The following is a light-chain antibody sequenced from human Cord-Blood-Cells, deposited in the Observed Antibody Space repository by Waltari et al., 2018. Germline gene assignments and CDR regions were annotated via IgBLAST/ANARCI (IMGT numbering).Light chain of an antibody. J-gene: IGKJ2*01. Sequence: EIVLTQSPATLSLSPGERATLSCRASQSVSSYLAWYQQKPGQAPRLLNYDASNRATGIPARLSGSGSGTDFTRAISSLEPEVFAVYYCQQRSNWPPYTFGQGTKLEIK. CDR3: QQRSNWPPYT. CDR2: DAS. V-gene: IGKV3-11*01. CDR1: QSVSSY.